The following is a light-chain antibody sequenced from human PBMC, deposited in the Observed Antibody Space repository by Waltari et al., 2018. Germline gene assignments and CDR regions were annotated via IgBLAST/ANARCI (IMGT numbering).Light chain of an antibody. J-gene: IGLJ2*01. CDR3: QSYDPDLSVV. Sequence: QSVLTQPPSVSGAPGPRVAIPCPGSGSNIGAYDVPWYQQHPGKAPKLLIYGVNTRPVGVPDRFSGSQFGTSASLAITGLQAEDEADYYCQSYDPDLSVVFGGGTKLTVL. CDR2: GVN. V-gene: IGLV1-40*01. CDR1: GSNIGAYD.